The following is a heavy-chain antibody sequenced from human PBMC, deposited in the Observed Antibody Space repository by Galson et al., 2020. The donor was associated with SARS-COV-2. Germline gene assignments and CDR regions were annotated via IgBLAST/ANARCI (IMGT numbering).Heavy chain of an antibody. CDR1: GGSISSSIYY. CDR3: ARLSGYEGDY. CDR2: IYYNGTS. V-gene: IGHV4-39*01. Sequence: SETLSLTCSVSGGSISSSIYYWGWIRQPPGKGLDWIGNIYYNGTSYYNPSLKSRVTISVDTSKNQYSLKLSSVTAADTAVYYCARLSGYEGDYWGQGTLVIVSS. D-gene: IGHD5-12*01. J-gene: IGHJ4*02.